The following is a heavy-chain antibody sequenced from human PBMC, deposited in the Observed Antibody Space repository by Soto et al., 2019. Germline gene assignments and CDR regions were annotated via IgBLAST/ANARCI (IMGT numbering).Heavy chain of an antibody. CDR2: IYYSGST. V-gene: IGHV4-31*03. Sequence: QVQLQESGPGLVKPSQTLSLTCTVSGGSISSGGYYWSWIRQHPGKGLEWIGYIYYSGSTYYNPSLKIRVTISVDTSKNQFSLKLSSVTAADTAVYYCASLGLRITMVRGVPQVDYWGQGTLVTVSS. CDR1: GGSISSGGYY. J-gene: IGHJ4*02. CDR3: ASLGLRITMVRGVPQVDY. D-gene: IGHD3-10*01.